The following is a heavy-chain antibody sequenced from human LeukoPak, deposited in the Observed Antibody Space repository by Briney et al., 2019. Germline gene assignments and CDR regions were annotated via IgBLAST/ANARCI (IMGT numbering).Heavy chain of an antibody. V-gene: IGHV3-72*01. CDR3: ARVNRGSYHLDY. CDR2: TRNKANSYTT. Sequence: GGSLRLSCAASGFTFSDHYMDWVRQAPGKGLEWVGRTRNKANSYTTEYAASVKGRFTISRDDSKNSLYLQMNSLKTEDTAVYFCARVNRGSYHLDYWGQGTLVTVSS. J-gene: IGHJ4*02. D-gene: IGHD1-26*01. CDR1: GFTFSDHY.